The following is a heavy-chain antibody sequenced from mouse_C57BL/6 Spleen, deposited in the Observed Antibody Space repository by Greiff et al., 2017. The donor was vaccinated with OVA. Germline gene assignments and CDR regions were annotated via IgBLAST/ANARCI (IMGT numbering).Heavy chain of an antibody. CDR3: TSYYFAY. D-gene: IGHD2-12*01. Sequence: DVMLVESGGGLVQPGGSLKLSCVASGFTFSNYWMNWVRQSPEKGLEWVAQIRLKSDNYATHYAESVKGRFTISRDDSKSSVYLQMHNLRAEDTGIYYCTSYYFAYWGQGTLVTVSA. V-gene: IGHV6-3*01. CDR1: GFTFSNYW. CDR2: IRLKSDNYAT. J-gene: IGHJ3*01.